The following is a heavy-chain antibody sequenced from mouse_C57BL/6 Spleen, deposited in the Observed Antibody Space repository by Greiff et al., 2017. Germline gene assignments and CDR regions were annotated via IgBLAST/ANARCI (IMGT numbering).Heavy chain of an antibody. Sequence: VQRVESGPELVKPGASVKISCKASGYAFSSSWMNWVQQRPGKGLEWIGRIYPGDGDTNYNGKFKGKATLTADKSSSTAYMQLSSLTSEDSAVYFCARGWGDFDYWGQGTTLTVSS. CDR3: ARGWGDFDY. J-gene: IGHJ2*01. V-gene: IGHV1-82*01. D-gene: IGHD2-3*01. CDR1: GYAFSSSW. CDR2: IYPGDGDT.